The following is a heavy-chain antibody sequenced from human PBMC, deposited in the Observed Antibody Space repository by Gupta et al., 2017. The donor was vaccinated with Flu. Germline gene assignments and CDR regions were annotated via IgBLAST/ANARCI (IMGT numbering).Heavy chain of an antibody. CDR3: VRERGPFDAFDI. CDR1: YG. CDR2: IWADGNHK. J-gene: IGHJ3*02. Sequence: YGMHWVRQAPGKGPEWVAVIWADGNHKFYADSVEGRFTMSRDNSKNTLFLQMNSLRAEDTAAYHCVRERGPFDAFDIWGQGTMVTVSS. V-gene: IGHV3-33*01.